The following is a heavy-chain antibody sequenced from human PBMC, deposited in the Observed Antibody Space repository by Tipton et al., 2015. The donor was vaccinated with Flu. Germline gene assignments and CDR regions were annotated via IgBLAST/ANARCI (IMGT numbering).Heavy chain of an antibody. CDR2: ISWNSGNI. J-gene: IGHJ6*02. D-gene: IGHD5-18*01. V-gene: IGHV3-9*01. Sequence: QLVQSGGGLVQPGRSLRLSCVASGFTFEDHAMYWVRQGPGKGLEWVSGISWNSGNIDYADSVKGRFTISRDNAKNSLFLQMNGLRSEDTAVYYCVRHTEPWMQEAMDVWGQGTTVTVYS. CDR1: GFTFEDHA. CDR3: VRHTEPWMQEAMDV.